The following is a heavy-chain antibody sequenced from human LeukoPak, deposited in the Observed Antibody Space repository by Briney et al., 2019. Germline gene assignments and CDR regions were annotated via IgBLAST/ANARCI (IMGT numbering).Heavy chain of an antibody. Sequence: PGRSLRLSCAASGFSFSKYSMHWVRQAAGKGLGWVAVIPFDETKNYYGDSVKGRFTISRDNSNNTVFMQMNRLKTEDTAVYFCARMKVIRRAALDYWGQGSLVTASS. CDR2: IPFDETKN. CDR3: ARMKVIRRAALDY. D-gene: IGHD2/OR15-2a*01. V-gene: IGHV3-30-3*01. J-gene: IGHJ4*02. CDR1: GFSFSKYS.